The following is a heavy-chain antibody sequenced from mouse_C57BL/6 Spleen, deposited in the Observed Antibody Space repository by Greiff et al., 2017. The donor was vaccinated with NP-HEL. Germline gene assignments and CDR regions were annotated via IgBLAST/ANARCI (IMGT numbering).Heavy chain of an antibody. J-gene: IGHJ2*01. CDR2: ISGGGGNT. CDR3: ARHWNWGLDY. V-gene: IGHV5-9*01. D-gene: IGHD4-1*01. Sequence: EVQVVESGGGLVKPGGSLKLSCAASGFTFSSYTMSWVRQTPEKKLEWVATISGGGGNTYYPDSVKGRFTISRDNAKNTLYLQMSSLRSEDTALYYCARHWNWGLDYWGQGTTLTVSS. CDR1: GFTFSSYT.